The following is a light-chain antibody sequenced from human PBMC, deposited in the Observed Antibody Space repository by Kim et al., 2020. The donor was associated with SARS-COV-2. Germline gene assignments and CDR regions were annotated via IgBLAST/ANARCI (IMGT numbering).Light chain of an antibody. CDR3: AAWDDSLNAVV. V-gene: IGLV1-44*01. J-gene: IGLJ2*01. CDR1: SSNIGSNT. CDR2: TNN. Sequence: ELTQPPSASGTPGQRVTISCSVSSSNIGSNTVNWYQQLPGTAPKLLIYTNNQGPSGVPDRFSGSRSGTSASLAISGLQSEDEADYYCAAWDDSLNAVVFGGGTQLTVL.